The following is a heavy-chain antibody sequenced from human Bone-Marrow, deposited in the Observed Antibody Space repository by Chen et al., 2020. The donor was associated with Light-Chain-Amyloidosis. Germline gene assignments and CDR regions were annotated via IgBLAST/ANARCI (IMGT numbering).Heavy chain of an antibody. CDR3: ARTPDATHYYYGMDV. Sequence: QVQLVQSGAEVKKPGASVKVSCKASGYTFTSYYMHWVRQAPGQGLEWMGIINPSGGSTSYAQKFQGRVTMTRDTSTSTVYMELSSLRSEDTAVYYCARTPDATHYYYGMDVWGQGTTVTVSS. D-gene: IGHD2-15*01. V-gene: IGHV1-46*01. J-gene: IGHJ6*02. CDR2: INPSGGST. CDR1: GYTFTSYY.